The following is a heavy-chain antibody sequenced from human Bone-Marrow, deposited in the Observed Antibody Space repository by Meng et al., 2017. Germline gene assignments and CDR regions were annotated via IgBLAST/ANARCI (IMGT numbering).Heavy chain of an antibody. Sequence: QVQLQESGPGLVKPSGTLSLTCTVSGDSISSDIWWSWVRQPPGKGLEWIGEVYHRGDTNYNPSLRSRATMLVDTSKNEFSLKLSSVTAADTAVYYCARYCSSTSCHNWFDPWGQGALVTVSS. J-gene: IGHJ5*02. V-gene: IGHV4-4*02. CDR3: ARYCSSTSCHNWFDP. CDR2: VYHRGDT. CDR1: GDSISSDIW. D-gene: IGHD2-2*02.